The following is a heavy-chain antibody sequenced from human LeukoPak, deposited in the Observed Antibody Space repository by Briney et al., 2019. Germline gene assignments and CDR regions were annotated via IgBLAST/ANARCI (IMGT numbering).Heavy chain of an antibody. D-gene: IGHD3-22*01. J-gene: IGHJ4*02. Sequence: PGGSLRLSCAASGFTFRSYGMNWVRQAPGKGLEWVSSISSSSSYIYYADSVKGRFTISRDNAKNSLYLQMNSLRAEDTAVYYCARDSISSHITMIVPDYWGQGTLVTVSS. V-gene: IGHV3-21*01. CDR3: ARDSISSHITMIVPDY. CDR2: ISSSSSYI. CDR1: GFTFRSYG.